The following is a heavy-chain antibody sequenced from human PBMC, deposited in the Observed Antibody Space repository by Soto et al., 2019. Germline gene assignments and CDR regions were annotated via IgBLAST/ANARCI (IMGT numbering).Heavy chain of an antibody. Sequence: SETLSLTCAVYGGSFSGYYWSWIRQPPGKGLEWIGEINHSGSTNYNPSLKSRVTISVDTSKNQFSLKLSSVTAADTTVYYCARLWFGELLTYYYGMDVWGQGTTVTVSS. V-gene: IGHV4-34*01. J-gene: IGHJ6*02. D-gene: IGHD3-10*01. CDR3: ARLWFGELLTYYYGMDV. CDR1: GGSFSGYY. CDR2: INHSGST.